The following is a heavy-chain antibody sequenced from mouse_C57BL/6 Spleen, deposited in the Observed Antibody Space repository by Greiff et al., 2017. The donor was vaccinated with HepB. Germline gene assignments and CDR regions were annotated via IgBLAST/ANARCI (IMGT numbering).Heavy chain of an antibody. Sequence: VQLQQPGAELVKPGASVKLSCKASGYTFTSYWITWVKQRPGQGLEWIGDIYPGSGSTNYNEKFKSKGTLTVDTSSSTACMQLSSLTSEDSAVYYCARIYDGYDDAMDYWGQGTSVTVSS. D-gene: IGHD2-2*01. CDR2: IYPGSGST. CDR3: ARIYDGYDDAMDY. CDR1: GYTFTSYW. J-gene: IGHJ4*01. V-gene: IGHV1-55*01.